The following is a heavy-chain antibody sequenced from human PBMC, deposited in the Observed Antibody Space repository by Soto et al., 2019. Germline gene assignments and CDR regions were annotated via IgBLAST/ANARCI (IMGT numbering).Heavy chain of an antibody. CDR3: ARDRGYRSGSFGS. CDR1: GGPISGYY. CDR2: IYSDGTT. V-gene: IGHV4-4*07. Sequence: QVQLQESGPGLVKPSETLSLTCIVSGGPISGYYWSWIRQPAGKELEWIGRIYSDGTTNYNPSLKGGGTMSVDTSKKQISLKLTSVTAADAAMYYCARDRGYRSGSFGSWGQGVLVTVSS. J-gene: IGHJ5*02. D-gene: IGHD5-18*01.